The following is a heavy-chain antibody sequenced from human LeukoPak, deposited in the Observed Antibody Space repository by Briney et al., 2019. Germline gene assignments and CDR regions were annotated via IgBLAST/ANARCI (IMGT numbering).Heavy chain of an antibody. CDR3: ARDLSGSFHDYGGNFVDY. CDR1: GYTFTSYY. Sequence: GASVKISCKASGYTFTSYYLHWVRQAPGQGLEWMGIINPGTGGTTYPQKLQGRVTMTTDTSTSTAYMELRSLRSDDTAVYYCARDLSGSFHDYGGNFVDYWGQGTLVTVSS. V-gene: IGHV1-46*01. D-gene: IGHD4-23*01. J-gene: IGHJ4*02. CDR2: INPGTGGT.